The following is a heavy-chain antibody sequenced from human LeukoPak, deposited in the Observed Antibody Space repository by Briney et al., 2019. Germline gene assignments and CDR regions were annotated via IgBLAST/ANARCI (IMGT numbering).Heavy chain of an antibody. CDR2: IYPGDSDT. D-gene: IGHD6-13*01. Sequence: GESLKISCKGSGYRFTTYWIGWVRQMPGKGLESMGIIYPGDSDTRYSPSFQGQVTISADKSISTAYLQWSSLKASDTAMYYCARSIAAAGTFFDYWGQGTLVTVSS. V-gene: IGHV5-51*01. CDR1: GYRFTTYW. CDR3: ARSIAAAGTFFDY. J-gene: IGHJ4*02.